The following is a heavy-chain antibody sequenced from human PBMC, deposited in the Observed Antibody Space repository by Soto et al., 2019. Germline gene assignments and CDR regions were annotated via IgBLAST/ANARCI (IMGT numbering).Heavy chain of an antibody. CDR3: AIGGFYDSSAYYYVNLAFDI. CDR1: GFTFSNYG. J-gene: IGHJ3*02. D-gene: IGHD3-22*01. V-gene: IGHV3-33*01. CDR2: IWYDGSNK. Sequence: GGSLRLSCAASGFTFSNYGMHWVRQAPGKGLEWVAIIWYDGSNKYFADSVKGRFTISRDNSKNTLFLQMNSLRAEDTALYYFAIGGFYDSSAYYYVNLAFDIWGKGTMVTVSS.